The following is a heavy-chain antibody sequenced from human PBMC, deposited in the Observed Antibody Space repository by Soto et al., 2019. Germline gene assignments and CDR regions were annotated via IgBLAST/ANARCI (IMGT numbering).Heavy chain of an antibody. CDR2: IYYSGST. D-gene: IGHD3-16*02. CDR1: GGSISRGGYY. CDR3: ARGGSDDYVWGSYRRYGVKVAFDI. Sequence: QVQLQESGPGLVKPSQTLSLPCTVSGGSISRGGYYWSWIRQHPGKGLEWSGDIYYSGSTYYNPSLKCRVTISVDTSKNQFPLKLSSVTAADTAVYYCARGGSDDYVWGSYRRYGVKVAFDIWGQGTMVTGSS. V-gene: IGHV4-31*03. J-gene: IGHJ3*02.